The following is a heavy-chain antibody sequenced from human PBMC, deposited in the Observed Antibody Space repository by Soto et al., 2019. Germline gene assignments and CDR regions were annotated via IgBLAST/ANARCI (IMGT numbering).Heavy chain of an antibody. Sequence: SETLSLTCAVYGGSFSGYYWSWIRQPPGKGLEWIGEINHSGSTNYNPSLKSRVTISVDTSKNQFSLKLSSVTAADTAVYYCASPIAAAGRPYYYYGMDVWGQGTTVTVSS. J-gene: IGHJ6*02. CDR3: ASPIAAAGRPYYYYGMDV. CDR2: INHSGST. D-gene: IGHD6-13*01. V-gene: IGHV4-34*01. CDR1: GGSFSGYY.